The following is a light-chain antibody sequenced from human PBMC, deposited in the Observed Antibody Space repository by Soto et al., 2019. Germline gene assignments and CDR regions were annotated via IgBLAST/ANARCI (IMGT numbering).Light chain of an antibody. V-gene: IGLV1-40*01. Sequence: QSVLTQPPSVSGAPGQRVTISCTGSSSNIGAGYDVHWYQQLPGTAPKLLIYGNSDRPSGVPDRFSGSKSGTSASLVITGLQAEDEADYYCQSYDSSLSVDVVFGGGTQLTVL. J-gene: IGLJ2*01. CDR3: QSYDSSLSVDVV. CDR2: GNS. CDR1: SSNIGAGYD.